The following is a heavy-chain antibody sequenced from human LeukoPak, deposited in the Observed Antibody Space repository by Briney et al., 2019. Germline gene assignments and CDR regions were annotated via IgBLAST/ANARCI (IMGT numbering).Heavy chain of an antibody. J-gene: IGHJ5*02. CDR2: INPNSGGT. CDR1: GYTFTGYY. D-gene: IGHD3-22*01. Sequence: GASVKVSCKASGYTFTGYYMHWVRQAPGQGLEWMGWINPNSGGTNYAQKFQGRVTMTRDTSISTAYMELSRLRSDDTAVYYCASPFTAYYYDSSGFDPWGQGTLVTFPS. V-gene: IGHV1-2*02. CDR3: ASPFTAYYYDSSGFDP.